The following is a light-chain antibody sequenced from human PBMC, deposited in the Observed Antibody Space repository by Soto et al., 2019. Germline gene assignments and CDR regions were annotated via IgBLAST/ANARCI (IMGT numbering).Light chain of an antibody. CDR1: SSDVGGYNY. Sequence: QSVLTQPASVSGSPGQSITISCTGTSSDVGGYNYVYWYQQYPGKAPRVMIYEVSNTPSGVSNRFSGSKSGNTASLTISGLQADDEADYYCSSYTSISTLNFVFGTGTKLTVL. J-gene: IGLJ1*01. CDR3: SSYTSISTLNFV. V-gene: IGLV2-14*01. CDR2: EVS.